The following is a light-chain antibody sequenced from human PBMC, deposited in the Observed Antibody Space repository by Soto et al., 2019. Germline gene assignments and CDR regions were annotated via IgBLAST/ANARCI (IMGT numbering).Light chain of an antibody. CDR2: GNS. J-gene: IGLJ3*02. CDR3: QSYDSSLSGPWV. CDR1: SSNIGAGYD. V-gene: IGLV1-40*01. Sequence: QSVLTQPPSVSGAPGQRVTISCTGSSSNIGAGYDVHWYQQLPGTAPKLLIYGNSNRPSGVPDRFSGSKSGTSASLAITGLQAEAEADYYCQSYDSSLSGPWVFGGGTKVTVL.